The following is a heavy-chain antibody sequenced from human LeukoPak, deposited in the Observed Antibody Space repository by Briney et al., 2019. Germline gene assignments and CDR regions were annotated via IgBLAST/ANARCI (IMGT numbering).Heavy chain of an antibody. D-gene: IGHD3-3*01. J-gene: IGHJ6*02. CDR2: ISHDGSNK. CDR1: GFTFSSYA. CDR3: ARVVLRFLNYYGMDV. Sequence: PGGSLRLSCAASGFTFSSYAMHWVRQAPGKGLEWVAVISHDGSNKYYADSVKGRFTISRDNSKNTLYLQMNSLRAEDTAVYYCARVVLRFLNYYGMDVWGQGTTVTVSS. V-gene: IGHV3-30-3*01.